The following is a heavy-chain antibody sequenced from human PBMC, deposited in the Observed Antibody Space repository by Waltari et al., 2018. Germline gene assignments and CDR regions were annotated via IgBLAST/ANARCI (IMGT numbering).Heavy chain of an antibody. CDR1: GFTFSSYS. D-gene: IGHD3-10*01. Sequence: EVQLVESGGGLVQPGGSLRLSCAASGFTFSSYSMNWVRQAPGKALEWVSYISSSSSTIYYADAVKGRFTISRDNAKNSLYLQMNSLRAEDTAVYYCARGGFGELLYTSPTEVDYWGQGTLVTVSS. V-gene: IGHV3-48*01. J-gene: IGHJ4*02. CDR3: ARGGFGELLYTSPTEVDY. CDR2: ISSSSSTI.